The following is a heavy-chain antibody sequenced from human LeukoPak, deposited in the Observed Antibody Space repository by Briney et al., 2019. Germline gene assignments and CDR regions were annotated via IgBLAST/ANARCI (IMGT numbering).Heavy chain of an antibody. D-gene: IGHD4-17*01. CDR2: IYYSGST. J-gene: IGHJ4*02. V-gene: IGHV4-59*12. CDR1: GGSISSYY. CDR3: AIMTTVTTDYFDY. Sequence: SETLSLTCTVSGGSISSYYWSWIRQPPGKGLEWIGYIYYSGSTNYNPSLKSRVTISVDKSKNQFSLKLSSVTAADTAVYFCAIMTTVTTDYFDYWGQGTLVTVSS.